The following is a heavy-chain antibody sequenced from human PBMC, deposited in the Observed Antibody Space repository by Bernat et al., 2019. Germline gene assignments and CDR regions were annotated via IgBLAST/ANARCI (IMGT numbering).Heavy chain of an antibody. D-gene: IGHD2-15*01. CDR2: IDPGDSYT. J-gene: IGHJ4*02. CDR1: GYSFTSYW. V-gene: IGHV5-10-1*03. Sequence: EVQLVQSGAEVKKPGESLRISCQGSGYSFTSYWITWVRQMPGKGLEWMGRIDPGDSYTNYSPSFQGHVTISAGKSISTAYLQWSSLKASDTAMYYCGRRCSGGSCYQAVDYWGQGTLVTVSS. CDR3: GRRCSGGSCYQAVDY.